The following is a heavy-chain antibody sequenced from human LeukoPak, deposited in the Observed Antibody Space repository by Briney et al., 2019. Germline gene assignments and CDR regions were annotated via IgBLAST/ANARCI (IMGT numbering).Heavy chain of an antibody. J-gene: IGHJ5*02. D-gene: IGHD5-12*01. CDR1: GFTFTNSD. CDR2: IVVGSGNT. CDR3: AAATGP. Sequence: GASVKVSRKASGFTFTNSDMQWVRQARGQRLEWIGWIVVGSGNTNYAQKFQERVTITRDMSTSTAYMELSSLRSEDTAMYYCAAATGPWGQGTLVTVSS. V-gene: IGHV1-58*02.